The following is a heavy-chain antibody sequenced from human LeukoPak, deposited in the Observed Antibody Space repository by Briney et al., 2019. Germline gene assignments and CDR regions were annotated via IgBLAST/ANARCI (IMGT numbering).Heavy chain of an antibody. CDR1: GGSFSGYY. CDR2: INHSGST. J-gene: IGHJ4*02. V-gene: IGHV4-34*01. Sequence: SETLSLTCAVYGGSFSGYYWSWIRQPPGKGLEWIGEINHSGSTNYNPSLKSRVTISVDKSKNQFSLKLSSVTTADTAVYFCARYYCPNGVCSGFDHWGQGTLVTVSS. CDR3: ARYYCPNGVCSGFDH. D-gene: IGHD2-8*01.